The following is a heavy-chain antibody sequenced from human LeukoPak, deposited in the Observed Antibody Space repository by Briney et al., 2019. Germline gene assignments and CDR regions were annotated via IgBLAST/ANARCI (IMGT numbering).Heavy chain of an antibody. CDR2: IYYSGST. J-gene: IGHJ6*03. D-gene: IGHD1-7*01. Sequence: SETLSLTCTVSGGSISSYYWSWIRQPPGKGLEWIGYIYYSGSTNYNPSLKSRVTISVDTSKNQFSLKLSSVTAADTAVYYCAVSFYYYYMDVWGKGTTVTVSS. CDR3: AVSFYYYYMDV. CDR1: GGSISSYY. V-gene: IGHV4-59*01.